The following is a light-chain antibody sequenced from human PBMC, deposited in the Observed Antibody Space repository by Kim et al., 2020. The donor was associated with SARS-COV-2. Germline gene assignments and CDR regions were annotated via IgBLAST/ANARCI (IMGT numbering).Light chain of an antibody. Sequence: ASVGERFTFTCRASQSISSWLAWYQQRAGKAPQLLIYDASSLESGVASRFSGSGSGTEFTLTISSLQPDDFATYYCQQYNSDSKTFGQGTKVDIK. J-gene: IGKJ1*01. CDR1: QSISSW. CDR2: DAS. CDR3: QQYNSDSKT. V-gene: IGKV1-5*01.